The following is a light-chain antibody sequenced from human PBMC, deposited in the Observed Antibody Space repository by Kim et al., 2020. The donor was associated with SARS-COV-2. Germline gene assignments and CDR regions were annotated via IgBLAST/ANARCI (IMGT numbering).Light chain of an antibody. J-gene: IGLJ2*01. V-gene: IGLV1-44*01. CDR1: NSNIGSNT. CDR3: AAWDDSLNGVV. CDR2: SND. Sequence: QSVLTQPPSASGTPGQRVTISCSGSNSNIGSNTVNWYQLLPGTGPKLLIYSNDARPSGVPDRLSGSKSGTSASLAISGLQSDDEADYYCAAWDDSLNGVVFGGGTQLTVL.